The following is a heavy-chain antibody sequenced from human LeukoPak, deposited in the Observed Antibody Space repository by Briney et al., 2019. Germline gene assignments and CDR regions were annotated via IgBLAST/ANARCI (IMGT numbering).Heavy chain of an antibody. CDR2: ITGSGGRT. V-gene: IGHV3-23*01. D-gene: IGHD3-22*01. Sequence: GGSLRLSCATSQFKFNNYGMTWVRQAPGKGLEWVSSITGSGGRTQYADSVQGRFTISRDNSKNTLYLQMNSLRAEDTAVYYCAKDTVVVIVRFDYWGQGTLVTVSS. J-gene: IGHJ4*02. CDR3: AKDTVVVIVRFDY. CDR1: QFKFNNYG.